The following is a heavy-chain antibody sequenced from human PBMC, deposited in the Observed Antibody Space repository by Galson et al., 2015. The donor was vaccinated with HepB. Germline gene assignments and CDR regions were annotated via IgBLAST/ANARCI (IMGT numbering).Heavy chain of an antibody. D-gene: IGHD3-10*01. CDR2: IYPGDSDT. CDR3: ARSTRGVIITSSGWYYFDY. V-gene: IGHV5-51*01. J-gene: IGHJ4*02. Sequence: QSGAEVKKPGESLKISCKGSGYSFTSYWIGWVRQMPGKGLEWMGIIYPGDSDTRYSPSFQGQVTISADKSISTAYLQCSSLKASDTAMYYCARSTRGVIITSSGWYYFDYWGQGTLVTVSS. CDR1: GYSFTSYW.